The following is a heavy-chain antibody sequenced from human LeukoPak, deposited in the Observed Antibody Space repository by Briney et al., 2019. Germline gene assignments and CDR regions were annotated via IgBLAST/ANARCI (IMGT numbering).Heavy chain of an antibody. J-gene: IGHJ4*02. CDR2: IYYSGNT. CDR1: GGSISSGDHY. D-gene: IGHD3-22*01. V-gene: IGHV4-30-4*01. Sequence: SQTLSLTCTVSGGSISSGDHYWSWIRQPPGKGLEWIGYIYYSGNTYYNPSLKSRVTISVDTSKNQLSLKPSSVTAADTAVYYCARVPANYYDSSGYYYYFDYWGQGTLVTVSS. CDR3: ARVPANYYDSSGYYYYFDY.